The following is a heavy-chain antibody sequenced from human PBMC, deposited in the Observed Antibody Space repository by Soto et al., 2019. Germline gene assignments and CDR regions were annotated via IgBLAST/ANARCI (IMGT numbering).Heavy chain of an antibody. CDR2: ISTYNGDT. CDR1: GYTFTSSG. D-gene: IGHD6-19*01. J-gene: IGHJ4*02. V-gene: IGHV1-18*01. Sequence: QVQLVQSGAEVKKPGASVKVSCKASGYTFTSSGISWVRQAPGQGPEWMGWISTYNGDTNYAQKFQGRLTMTTDTSTSTGYMDLRSLRSDDRAVYYCARTVAGYFDSWGQGTLVTVSS. CDR3: ARTVAGYFDS.